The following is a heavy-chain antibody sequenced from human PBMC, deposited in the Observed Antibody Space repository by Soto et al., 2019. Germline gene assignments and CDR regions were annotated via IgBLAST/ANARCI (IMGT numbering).Heavy chain of an antibody. J-gene: IGHJ4*01. CDR3: ARGPSPFWSSYRFAYFDS. D-gene: IGHD3-3*01. V-gene: IGHV4-59*01. Sequence: SETLSLTCTVSGGSISSYYWSWIRQPPGKGLEWIGYIYYSGSTNYNPSLKSRVTISVDTSKNQFSQKLSSVTAADTAVYYCARGPSPFWSSYRFAYFDSWGHGIPVTVSS. CDR1: GGSISSYY. CDR2: IYYSGST.